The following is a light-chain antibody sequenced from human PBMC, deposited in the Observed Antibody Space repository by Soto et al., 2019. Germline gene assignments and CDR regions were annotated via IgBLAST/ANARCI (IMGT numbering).Light chain of an antibody. J-gene: IGKJ4*01. CDR3: QQFNDFPLT. CDR2: DAS. Sequence: IQLTQSPSSLSASVGDRVTITCRAGQDISSALDWYQQKPGKAPNLLIYDASSLDAGVPSRFSGSGSGTDFTLSITSLRPEDFATYYCQQFNDFPLTFGGGTKVEIK. V-gene: IGKV1D-13*01. CDR1: QDISSA.